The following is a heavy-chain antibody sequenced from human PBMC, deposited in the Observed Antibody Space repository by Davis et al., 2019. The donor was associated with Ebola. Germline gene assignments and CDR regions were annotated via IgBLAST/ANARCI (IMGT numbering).Heavy chain of an antibody. J-gene: IGHJ5*02. CDR3: ARVVVGGGIVPRSRFDP. D-gene: IGHD6-6*01. CDR1: GYTFTSYG. CDR2: ISAYNGNT. Sequence: AASVKVSCKASGYTFTSYGISWVRQAPGQGLEWMGWISAYNGNTNYAQRLQGSVTITTDTSTNTAYMDLRSLRSDDTAVYYCARVVVGGGIVPRSRFDPWGQGTLVTVSS. V-gene: IGHV1-18*01.